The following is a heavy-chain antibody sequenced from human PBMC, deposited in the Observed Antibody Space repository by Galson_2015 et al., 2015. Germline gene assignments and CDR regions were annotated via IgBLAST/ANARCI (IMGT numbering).Heavy chain of an antibody. Sequence: SLRLSCAASGFTFSSYSMNWVRQAPGKGLEWVSYISSSSTIYYADSVKGRFTISRDNAKNSLYLQMNSLRDEDTAVYYCASLGYCSGGSCSIWGQGTMVTVSS. CDR2: ISSSSTI. J-gene: IGHJ3*02. CDR3: ASLGYCSGGSCSI. D-gene: IGHD2-15*01. V-gene: IGHV3-48*02. CDR1: GFTFSSYS.